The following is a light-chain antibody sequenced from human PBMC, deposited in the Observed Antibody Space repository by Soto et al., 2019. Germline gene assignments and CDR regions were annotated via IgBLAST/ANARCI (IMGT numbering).Light chain of an antibody. V-gene: IGKV1-5*01. CDR1: QNIGNW. CDR2: DAS. CDR3: QQYNDEPLT. J-gene: IGKJ1*01. Sequence: DIQMTQSPSTLSASVGDRVTITCRASQNIGNWLAWYQQKPGKTPELLIYDASSLESGVPLRFSGSGSGTDFTLTISSLQTEDSATYYCQQYNDEPLTFGQGTKVEIK.